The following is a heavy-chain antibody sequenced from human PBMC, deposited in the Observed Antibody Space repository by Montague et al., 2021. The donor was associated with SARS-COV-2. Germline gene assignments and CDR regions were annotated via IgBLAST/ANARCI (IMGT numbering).Heavy chain of an antibody. V-gene: IGHV3-23*01. CDR1: GFPFNTYP. CDR2: IFGSGAGT. CDR3: AKNGGSGSLVYWYFDL. D-gene: IGHD2-8*01. Sequence: SLRLSCAASGFPFNTYPMTWVRQAPGKGLEWVSSIFGSGAGTYYADSVQGRFTISRDNSKNTLYLQLHSLRAEDTAVYYCAKNGGSGSLVYWYFDLWGRGTPVAVSS. J-gene: IGHJ2*01.